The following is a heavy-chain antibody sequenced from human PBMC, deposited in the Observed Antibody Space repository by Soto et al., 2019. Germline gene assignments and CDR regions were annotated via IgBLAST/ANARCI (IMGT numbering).Heavy chain of an antibody. J-gene: IGHJ5*02. CDR2: ISAYNGNT. D-gene: IGHD6-6*01. CDR3: ARDRGRTHYSSSPDRGNWFDP. Sequence: ASVKVSCKASGYTFTSYGISWVRQAPGQGLEGMGWISAYNGNTNYAQKLQGRVTMTTDTSTSTAYMELRSLRSDDTAVYYCARDRGRTHYSSSPDRGNWFDPWGQGTLVTVSS. V-gene: IGHV1-18*01. CDR1: GYTFTSYG.